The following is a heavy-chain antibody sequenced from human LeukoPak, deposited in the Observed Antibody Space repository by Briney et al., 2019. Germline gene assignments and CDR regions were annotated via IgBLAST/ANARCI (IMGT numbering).Heavy chain of an antibody. J-gene: IGHJ5*02. CDR3: ARSGTYYDFWSGYRAHGKWRFDP. D-gene: IGHD3-3*01. V-gene: IGHV4-34*01. CDR2: INHSGST. CDR1: GGSFSGYY. Sequence: SETLSLTCAVYGGSFSGYYWSWIRQPPGKGLEWIGEINHSGSTNYNPSLKSRVTISVDTSKNQFSLKLSSVTAADTAVYYCARSGTYYDFWSGYRAHGKWRFDPWGQGTLVTVSS.